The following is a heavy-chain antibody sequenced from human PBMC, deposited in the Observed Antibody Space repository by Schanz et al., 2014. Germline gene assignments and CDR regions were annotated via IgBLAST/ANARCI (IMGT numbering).Heavy chain of an antibody. CDR3: ARDPIISDAFDL. V-gene: IGHV1-18*01. J-gene: IGHJ3*01. Sequence: QVQLVQSGGEVKTPGASVKVSCKASGYTFRDYGISWVRQAPGQGLEWMGWISNYNGQTKYAQKFQDRVIMTTDEDATTAYLEVRSLRSDDTAIYYCARDPIISDAFDLWGQGTVVTVSS. CDR1: GYTFRDYG. CDR2: ISNYNGQT.